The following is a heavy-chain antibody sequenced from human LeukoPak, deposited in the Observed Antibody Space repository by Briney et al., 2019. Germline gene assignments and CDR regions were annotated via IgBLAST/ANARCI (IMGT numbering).Heavy chain of an antibody. J-gene: IGHJ4*02. CDR3: ARDRTGDFDY. V-gene: IGHV3-21*01. CDR2: ISSSSSYT. Sequence: GGSLRLSCAASGFTFSGYTMNWVRQAPGKGLEWVSSISSSSSYTYYADSVKGRFTISRDNAKNSLYLQMNSLRVEDTAVYYCARDRTGDFDYWGQGTLVSVSS. CDR1: GFTFSGYT.